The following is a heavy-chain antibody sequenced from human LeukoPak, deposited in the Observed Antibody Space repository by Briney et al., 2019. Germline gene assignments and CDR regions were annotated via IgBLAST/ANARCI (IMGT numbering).Heavy chain of an antibody. CDR1: GFTFSSYE. J-gene: IGHJ4*02. CDR2: ISSSGSTI. D-gene: IGHD2-21*01. CDR3: ARRNCDARGC. V-gene: IGHV3-48*03. Sequence: GGSLRLSCAASGFTFSSYEVNWVRQAPGKGLEWVSYISSSGSTIYYADSVKGRFTISRDNAKNSLYLQMNSLRAEDTAVYYCARRNCDARGCWGQGTLVTVSS.